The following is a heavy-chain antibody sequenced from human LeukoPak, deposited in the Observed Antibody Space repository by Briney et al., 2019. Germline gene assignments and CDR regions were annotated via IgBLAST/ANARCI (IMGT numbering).Heavy chain of an antibody. Sequence: SETLSLTCTVSGASISTHYWSWIRQPPEKGPEWIGDFYFSGSTNYNPSLKSRATISGDTSKNQFSLNLRSVTAADTAVYYCARAGAIATVYLDLDHWGRGTLVTVSS. CDR1: GASISTHY. CDR2: FYFSGST. CDR3: ARAGAIATVYLDLDH. D-gene: IGHD6-13*01. J-gene: IGHJ4*02. V-gene: IGHV4-59*11.